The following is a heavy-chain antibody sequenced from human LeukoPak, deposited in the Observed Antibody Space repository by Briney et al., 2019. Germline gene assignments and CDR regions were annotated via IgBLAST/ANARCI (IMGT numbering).Heavy chain of an antibody. CDR2: IKQDGSEK. J-gene: IGHJ1*01. CDR3: AKDIAAAGTTEYFQH. V-gene: IGHV3-7*03. CDR1: GFTFSSYW. Sequence: GGSLRLSCAASGFTFSSYWMSWVRQAPGKGLEWVANIKQDGSEKYYVDSVKGRFTISRDNAKNSLYLQMNSLRAEDTALYYCAKDIAAAGTTEYFQHWGQGTLVTVSS. D-gene: IGHD6-13*01.